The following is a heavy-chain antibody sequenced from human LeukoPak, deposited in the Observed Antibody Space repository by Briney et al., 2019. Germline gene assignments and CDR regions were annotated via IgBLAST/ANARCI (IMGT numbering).Heavy chain of an antibody. CDR3: ARADLAGYQEYFDF. D-gene: IGHD2-2*01. V-gene: IGHV4-31*03. CDR1: TGSIRGDGYY. J-gene: IGHJ4*02. CDR2: INSNGEP. Sequence: PSQTLSLTCTVSTGSIRGDGYYWSWIRPHPGKGLEWLGHINSNGEPHYNPSLKSRLIISVDKSKILFSLELSSASAADTAVHYCARADLAGYQEYFDFWGQGALVTVSS.